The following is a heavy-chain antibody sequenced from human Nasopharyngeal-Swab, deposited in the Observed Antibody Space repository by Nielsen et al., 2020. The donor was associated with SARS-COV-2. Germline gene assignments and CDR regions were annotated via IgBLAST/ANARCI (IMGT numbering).Heavy chain of an antibody. Sequence: GESLKISCAASGFTFSSYAMHWVRQAPGKGLEWVAVISYDGSNKYYADSVKGRFTISRDNSKNTLYLQMNSLRAEDTAVYYSGTTPAGTYYYYMDVWGKGTTVTVSS. CDR3: GTTPAGTYYYYMDV. D-gene: IGHD2/OR15-2a*01. CDR1: GFTFSSYA. J-gene: IGHJ6*03. V-gene: IGHV3-30*14. CDR2: ISYDGSNK.